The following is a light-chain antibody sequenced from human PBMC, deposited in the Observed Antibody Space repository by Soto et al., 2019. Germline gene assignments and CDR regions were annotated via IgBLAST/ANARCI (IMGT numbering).Light chain of an antibody. J-gene: IGLJ2*01. CDR2: DVS. V-gene: IGLV2-14*01. CDR3: SSYTSSSTFVV. CDR1: SSDVGGYNY. Sequence: QSALTQPASVSGSPGQSITISCTGTSSDVGGYNYVSWYQQHPGKAPKLMIYDVSNRPSGVSNRFSGSKSGNTASLTISGLHAEDEADYSCSSYTSSSTFVVFGGGTKLTFL.